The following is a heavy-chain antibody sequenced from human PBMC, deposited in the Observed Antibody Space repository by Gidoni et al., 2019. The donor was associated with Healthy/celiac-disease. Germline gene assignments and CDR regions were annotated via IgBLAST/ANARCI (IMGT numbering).Heavy chain of an antibody. D-gene: IGHD3-22*01. CDR1: GFTFSSYG. CDR3: ARDRYDSSGLYYFDY. V-gene: IGHV3-33*01. J-gene: IGHJ4*02. Sequence: QVQLVESGGGVVQPGRSLRLSCAASGFTFSSYGMHWVRQAPGKGLEWVAVIWYDGSNKYYADSVKGRLPISRDNSKNTLYLQMNSLRAEDTAVYYCARDRYDSSGLYYFDYWGQGTLVTVSS. CDR2: IWYDGSNK.